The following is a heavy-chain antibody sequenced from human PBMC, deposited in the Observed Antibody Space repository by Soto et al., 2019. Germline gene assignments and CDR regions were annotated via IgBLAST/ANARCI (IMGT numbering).Heavy chain of an antibody. CDR1: GYTFTTYD. Sequence: QVQLVQSGAEVKKPGASVKVSCKASGYTFTTYDISWVRQAPGQGLEWMGWISAYNGNTNYAQNLQGRVTMTTDTSTNTAYMELRSLRSDDTAVYYCARERRRPYYDILTGYSPFDYWGQGTLVTVSS. CDR2: ISAYNGNT. D-gene: IGHD3-9*01. J-gene: IGHJ4*02. V-gene: IGHV1-18*01. CDR3: ARERRRPYYDILTGYSPFDY.